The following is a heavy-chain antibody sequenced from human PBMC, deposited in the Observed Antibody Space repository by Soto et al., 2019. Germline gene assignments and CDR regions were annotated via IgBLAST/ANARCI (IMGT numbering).Heavy chain of an antibody. Sequence: ASVKVSCKASGGTFSSYAISWVRQAPGQGLEWMGRINPKSGGTSTAQKFQGWVTMTTDTSISTASMELTRLTSDDTAIYYCARGDSTDCSNGVCSFFYNHEMDVWGQGTTVTVSS. D-gene: IGHD2-8*01. V-gene: IGHV1-2*04. CDR1: GGTFSSYA. J-gene: IGHJ6*02. CDR3: ARGDSTDCSNGVCSFFYNHEMDV. CDR2: INPKSGGT.